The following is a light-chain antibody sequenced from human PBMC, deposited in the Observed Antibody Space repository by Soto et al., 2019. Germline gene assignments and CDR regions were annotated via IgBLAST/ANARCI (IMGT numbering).Light chain of an antibody. CDR3: KQRSDWPLT. J-gene: IGKJ4*01. V-gene: IGKV3-11*01. Sequence: EILMTQSPATMSLSPGERATISCMAIQSVSSNLAWYQQKPGQAPRLIIYGASSRATGIPARFSGSGSGTDFTLTIGSIEPEDFAVYYCKQRSDWPLTFGGWHQVDIK. CDR2: GAS. CDR1: QSVSSN.